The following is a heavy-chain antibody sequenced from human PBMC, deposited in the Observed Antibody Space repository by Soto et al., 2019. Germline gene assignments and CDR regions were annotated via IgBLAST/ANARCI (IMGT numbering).Heavy chain of an antibody. CDR2: ISYDGSNK. CDR1: GFTFSSYG. J-gene: IGHJ5*02. V-gene: IGHV3-30*18. CDR3: AKSGGYYQNWFDP. Sequence: QVQMVESGGGVVQPGRSLRLSCAASGFTFSSYGMHWVRQAPGKGLEWVAVISYDGSNKYYADSVKGRFTISRDNSKNTLYLQMYSLRAEDTAVYYCAKSGGYYQNWFDPWGQGTLVTVSS. D-gene: IGHD3-22*01.